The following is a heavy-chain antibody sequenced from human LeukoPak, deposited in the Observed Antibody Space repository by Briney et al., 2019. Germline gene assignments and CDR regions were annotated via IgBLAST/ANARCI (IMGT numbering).Heavy chain of an antibody. J-gene: IGHJ4*02. CDR3: ARHSKSLLWFGELLYYFDY. D-gene: IGHD3-10*01. Sequence: PSETLSLTCTVSGGSISSYYWSWIRQPPGKGLEWIGYIYYSGSTNYNPSLKSRVTISVDTSKNQFSLKLSSVTAADTAVYYCARHSKSLLWFGELLYYFDYWGQGTLVTVSS. CDR1: GGSISSYY. CDR2: IYYSGST. V-gene: IGHV4-59*08.